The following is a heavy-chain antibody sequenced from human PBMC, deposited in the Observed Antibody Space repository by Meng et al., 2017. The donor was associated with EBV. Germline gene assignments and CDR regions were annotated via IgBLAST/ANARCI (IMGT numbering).Heavy chain of an antibody. CDR2: FLPRLGAP. V-gene: IGHV1-69*01. J-gene: IGHJ4*02. CDR3: ASESGRGYTPDY. D-gene: IGHD3-10*01. Sequence: QVHLVLSAAEVRKPGSLVNVSCKTSGGPFRYYAISLVRQAPGQGLEWLGGFLPRLGAPNYAQKFHGRVKITADESTSTHYMDLSSLRSEDTAIYYCASESGRGYTPDYWGQGTLVTVSS. CDR1: GGPFRYYA.